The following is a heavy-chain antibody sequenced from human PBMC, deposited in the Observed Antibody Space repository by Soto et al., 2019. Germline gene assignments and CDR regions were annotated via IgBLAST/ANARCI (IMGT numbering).Heavy chain of an antibody. CDR3: ATDNGYSHTTGTDV. J-gene: IGHJ6*02. V-gene: IGHV3-30*03. Sequence: QVQLVESGGGVVQPGRSLRLSCAASGFTFSSYGMHWVRQAPGKGLEWVAGISYDGSNKHYADSVKGRFTISRDNSKNTLYLQMNSLRAEDTAVYYCATDNGYSHTTGTDVWGQGTTVTVSS. CDR2: ISYDGSNK. CDR1: GFTFSSYG. D-gene: IGHD5-18*01.